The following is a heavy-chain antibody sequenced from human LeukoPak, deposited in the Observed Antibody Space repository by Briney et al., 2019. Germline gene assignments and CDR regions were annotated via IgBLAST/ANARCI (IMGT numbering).Heavy chain of an antibody. V-gene: IGHV5-51*01. J-gene: IGHJ4*02. D-gene: IGHD2-15*01. CDR3: ARRGCNGGSCFGY. CDR1: GYSFSNDW. Sequence: GESLKISCKGSGYSFSNDWIGWVRQMPGRGLEWMGIIYPGYSDTTYSPSFQGQVTISADKSISTAYLQWRSLEASDTAMYYCARRGCNGGSCFGYWGQGTLVTVSS. CDR2: IYPGYSDT.